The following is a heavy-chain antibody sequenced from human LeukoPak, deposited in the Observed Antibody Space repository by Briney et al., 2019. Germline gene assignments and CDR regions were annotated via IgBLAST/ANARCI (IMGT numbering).Heavy chain of an antibody. CDR2: IRSKIYGGTP. Sequence: GGSLRLSCTTSGFTFGDYAMTWVRQAPGKGLEWVGFIRSKIYGGTPEYAASVKGRFTISRDDSKGIAYLQMNSLKTEDTAVYYCTRDQTPYYWGQGTLVTVSS. CDR3: TRDQTPYY. V-gene: IGHV3-49*04. J-gene: IGHJ4*02. CDR1: GFTFGDYA.